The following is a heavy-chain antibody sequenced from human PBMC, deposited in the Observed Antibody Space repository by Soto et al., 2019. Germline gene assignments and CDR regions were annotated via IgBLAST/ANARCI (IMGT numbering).Heavy chain of an antibody. CDR1: GGSISSYY. CDR2: IYYSGST. CDR3: ARDRRGGGGRSWDWAFDY. V-gene: IGHV4-59*01. Sequence: SDTLSLTCTVSGGSISSYYWSWIRQPPGKGLEWIGYIYYSGSTNYNPSLKSRVTISVDTSKNQFSLKLSSVTAADTAVYYCARDRRGGGGRSWDWAFDYWGQGTLVTVSS. J-gene: IGHJ4*02. D-gene: IGHD6-13*01.